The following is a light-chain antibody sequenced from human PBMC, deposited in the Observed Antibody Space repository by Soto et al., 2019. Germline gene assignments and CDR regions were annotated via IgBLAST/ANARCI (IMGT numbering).Light chain of an antibody. CDR3: QQHNNWPPGKT. V-gene: IGKV3-15*01. CDR2: DAS. J-gene: IGKJ1*01. Sequence: EIVMTQSPATLSVSPGERATLSCRASQSVSSNLAWYQQKPGQAPRLLIYDASTRATGIPARFSGSGSGTEFTLTISNLQSEDFAVYYRQQHNNWPPGKTFGQGTKVEIK. CDR1: QSVSSN.